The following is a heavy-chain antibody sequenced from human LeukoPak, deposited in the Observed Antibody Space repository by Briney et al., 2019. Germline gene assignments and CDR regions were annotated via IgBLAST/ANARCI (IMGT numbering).Heavy chain of an antibody. Sequence: GGSLRLSCAASGFTFSDHFLGWVRQAPGKGLGWVGRTRNKANSYITEYAASVKGRFTISRDDSKNSLYLQMSSLKTDDTAMYYCASIRGTFGYWGQGTLVTVSS. D-gene: IGHD1-26*01. V-gene: IGHV3-72*01. CDR2: TRNKANSYIT. CDR3: ASIRGTFGY. CDR1: GFTFSDHF. J-gene: IGHJ4*02.